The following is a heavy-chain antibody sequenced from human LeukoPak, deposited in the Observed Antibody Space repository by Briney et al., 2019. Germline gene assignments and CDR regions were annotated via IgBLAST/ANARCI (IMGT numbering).Heavy chain of an antibody. V-gene: IGHV7-4-1*02. Sequence: MNWVXQAPGQGLEWMGWINTNTGNPTYAQGFTGRFVFSLDTSVSTAYLQISSLKAEDTAVYYCARVESYSATYYFDYWGQGTLVTVSS. J-gene: IGHJ4*02. CDR3: ARVESYSATYYFDY. D-gene: IGHD1-26*01. CDR2: INTNTGNP.